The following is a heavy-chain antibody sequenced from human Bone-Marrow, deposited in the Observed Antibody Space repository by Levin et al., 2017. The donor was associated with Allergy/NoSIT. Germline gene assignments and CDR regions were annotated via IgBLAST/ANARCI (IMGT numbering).Heavy chain of an antibody. V-gene: IGHV3-11*06. CDR3: AREFIPGTLDY. Sequence: GGSLRLSCTASGFIFSDYYMTWIRQAPGKGLEWVSYIGPTGSYTNYADSVKGRFTISRDNTNNSLYLQMNGLRGGDTAVYYCAREFIPGTLDYWGQGSLVAVSS. CDR2: IGPTGSYT. CDR1: GFIFSDYY. D-gene: IGHD1-1*01. J-gene: IGHJ4*02.